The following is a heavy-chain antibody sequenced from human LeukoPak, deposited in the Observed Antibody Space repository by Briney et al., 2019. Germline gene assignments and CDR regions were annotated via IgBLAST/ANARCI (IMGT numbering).Heavy chain of an antibody. CDR1: GGSFSGYY. CDR2: INHSGST. V-gene: IGHV4-34*01. J-gene: IGHJ4*02. D-gene: IGHD3-10*01. Sequence: SETLSLTCAVYGGSFSGYYWSWIRQPPGKGLEWIGEINHSGSTNYNPSLKSRVTISVDTSKNQFSLKLSSVTAADTAVYYCASRHGSDYYFDYRGQGTLVTVSS. CDR3: ASRHGSDYYFDY.